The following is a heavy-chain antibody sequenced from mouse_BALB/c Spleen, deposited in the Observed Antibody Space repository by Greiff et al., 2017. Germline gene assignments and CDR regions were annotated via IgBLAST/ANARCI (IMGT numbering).Heavy chain of an antibody. D-gene: IGHD4-1*01. V-gene: IGHV1-80*01. J-gene: IGHJ4*01. CDR2: IYPGDGDT. CDR3: ATNSYAMDY. CDR1: GYAFSSYW. Sequence: VKLQESGAELVRPGSSVKISCKASGYAFSSYWMNWVKQRPGQGLEWIGQIYPGDGDTNYNGKFKGKATLTADKSSSTAYMQLSSLTSEDSAVYFCATNSYAMDYWGQGTSVTVSS.